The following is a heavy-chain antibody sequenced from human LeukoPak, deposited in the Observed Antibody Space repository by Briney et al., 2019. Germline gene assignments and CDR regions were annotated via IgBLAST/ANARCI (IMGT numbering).Heavy chain of an antibody. CDR1: GFTFSDYY. J-gene: IGHJ4*02. CDR2: ISSSGSTI. Sequence: PGGSLRLSCTASGFTFSDYYMSWIRQAPGKGLEWVSYISSSGSTIYYADSVKGRFTISRDNAKNSLYLQMNSLRAEDTAVYYCASSSGWPQPIDYWGQGTLVTVPS. V-gene: IGHV3-11*01. CDR3: ASSSGWPQPIDY. D-gene: IGHD6-19*01.